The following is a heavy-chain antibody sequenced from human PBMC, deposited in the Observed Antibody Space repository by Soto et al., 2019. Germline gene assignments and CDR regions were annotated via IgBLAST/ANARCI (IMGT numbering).Heavy chain of an antibody. CDR3: ARDVPAELEPSDY. Sequence: GGSLRLSCAASGFTFSSYSMNWVRQAPGKGLEWVSSISSSSSYIYYADSVKGRFTISRDNAKNSLYLQMNSLRAEDTAVYYCARDVPAELEPSDYWGQGTLVTVSS. D-gene: IGHD1-1*01. CDR1: GFTFSSYS. CDR2: ISSSSSYI. V-gene: IGHV3-21*01. J-gene: IGHJ4*02.